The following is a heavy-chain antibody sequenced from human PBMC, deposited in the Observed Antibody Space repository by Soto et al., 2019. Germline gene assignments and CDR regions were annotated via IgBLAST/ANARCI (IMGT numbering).Heavy chain of an antibody. V-gene: IGHV3-30-3*01. CDR2: ISYDGSNK. Sequence: QVQLVESGGGVVQPGRSLRLSCAASGFTFSSYAMHWVRQAPGKGLEWGAVISYDGSNKYYADSVKGRFTISRDNSKNTLYLQMNSLRAEDTAVYYCARVSSGSYWAFSVPFDYWGQGTLVTVSS. CDR3: ARVSSGSYWAFSVPFDY. CDR1: GFTFSSYA. D-gene: IGHD1-26*01. J-gene: IGHJ4*02.